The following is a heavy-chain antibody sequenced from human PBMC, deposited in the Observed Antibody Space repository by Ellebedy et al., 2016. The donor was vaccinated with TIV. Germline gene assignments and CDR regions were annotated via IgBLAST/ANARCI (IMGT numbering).Heavy chain of an antibody. D-gene: IGHD6-13*01. V-gene: IGHV3-23*01. Sequence: GESLKISXAASGFTFSSYAMNWVRQAPGKGLEWLSGITSSGGRTYYADSVKGRFTISRDNSKSILYLQMNSLRAEDTAVYYCAKVTAWYSSTWYTEVWGQGALVTVSS. J-gene: IGHJ4*02. CDR2: ITSSGGRT. CDR3: AKVTAWYSSTWYTEV. CDR1: GFTFSSYA.